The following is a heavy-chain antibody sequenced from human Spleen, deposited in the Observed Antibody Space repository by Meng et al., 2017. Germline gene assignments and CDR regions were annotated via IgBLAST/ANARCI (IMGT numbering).Heavy chain of an antibody. CDR2: IDYSGTT. CDR3: SRRINTAGGWFDS. Sequence: QLQLQESVPGLVKPAETLSRTCTFSGGYIGSTSYHWGWIRQPPGKGLEWVGTIDYSGTTYSNSSLKSRVTISLDPSRNQFSLKLTSVTAADTAVYYCSRRINTAGGWFDSWGQGTLVTVSS. CDR1: GGYIGSTSYH. D-gene: IGHD5-18*01. J-gene: IGHJ5*01. V-gene: IGHV4-39*01.